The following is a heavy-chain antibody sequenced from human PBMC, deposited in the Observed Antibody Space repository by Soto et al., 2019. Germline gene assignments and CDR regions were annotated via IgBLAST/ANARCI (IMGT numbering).Heavy chain of an antibody. D-gene: IGHD3-22*01. J-gene: IGHJ4*02. CDR1: GYIFANHY. V-gene: IGHV1-46*01. CDR3: ARADYYDGSGFYYDY. Sequence: QVQLVQSGAEVKKPGAPMKVSCKASGYIFANHYIHWVRQAPGQGLEWMGIINPSGGSTNYLQKFQGRVTMTRDTSMSTVYMELSSLRSEDTAVYFCARADYYDGSGFYYDYWGLGTLVTVSS. CDR2: INPSGGST.